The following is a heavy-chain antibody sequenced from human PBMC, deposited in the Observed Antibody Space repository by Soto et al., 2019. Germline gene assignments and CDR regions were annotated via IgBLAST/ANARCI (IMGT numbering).Heavy chain of an antibody. J-gene: IGHJ6*02. CDR3: NGFGEFPNNFYYYYGMDV. CDR1: GFTFSSYA. D-gene: IGHD3-10*01. Sequence: GGSLRLSCAASGFTFSSYAMSWVRQAPGKGLEWVSAISGSGGSTYYADSVKGRFTISRDNSKNTLYLQMNSLRAEDTAVYYCNGFGEFPNNFYYYYGMDVWGQGTTVTVSS. CDR2: ISGSGGST. V-gene: IGHV3-23*01.